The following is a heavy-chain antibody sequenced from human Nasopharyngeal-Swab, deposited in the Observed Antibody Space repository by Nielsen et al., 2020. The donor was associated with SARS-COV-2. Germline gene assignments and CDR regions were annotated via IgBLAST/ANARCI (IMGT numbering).Heavy chain of an antibody. CDR1: GFTFSDYY. CDR2: ISGSGGTI. D-gene: IGHD7-27*01. CDR3: ARDRANWDFDY. J-gene: IGHJ4*02. V-gene: IGHV3-11*04. Sequence: GESLKISCAASGFTFSDYYMSWIRQAPGKGLEYISYISGSGGTIYYGDSMKGRFTISRDNAKNSLYLQMYSLRAEDTAVYYCARDRANWDFDYWGQGTLVTVSS.